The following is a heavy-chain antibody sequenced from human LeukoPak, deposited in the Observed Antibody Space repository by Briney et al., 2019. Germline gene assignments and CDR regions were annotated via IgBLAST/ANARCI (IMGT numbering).Heavy chain of an antibody. Sequence: SETLSLTCTVSGGSISSNYWNWIRQSPGKGLEWIGYVYYSGSSKYNPSLKSRVTISLDTSKNQFFLTLNSVTAADTAVYYCARGGSYSFDYWGQGTLVTVSS. CDR2: VYYSGSS. CDR1: GGSISSNY. V-gene: IGHV4-59*01. CDR3: ARGGSYSFDY. D-gene: IGHD1-26*01. J-gene: IGHJ4*02.